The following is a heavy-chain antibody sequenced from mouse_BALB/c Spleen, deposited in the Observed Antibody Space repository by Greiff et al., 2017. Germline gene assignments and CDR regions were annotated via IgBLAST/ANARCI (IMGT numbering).Heavy chain of an antibody. J-gene: IGHJ4*01. V-gene: IGHV1-15*01. CDR2: IDPETGGT. Sequence: VKLQQSGAELVRPGASVTLSCKASGYTFTDYEMHWVKQTPVHGLEWIGAIDPETGGTAYNQKFKGKATLTADKSSSTAYMELRSLTSEDSAVYYCTRSGYEAAMDYWGQGTSVTVSS. D-gene: IGHD2-2*01. CDR3: TRSGYEAAMDY. CDR1: GYTFTDYE.